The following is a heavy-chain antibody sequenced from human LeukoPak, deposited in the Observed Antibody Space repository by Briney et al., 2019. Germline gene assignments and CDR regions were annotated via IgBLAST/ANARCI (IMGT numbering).Heavy chain of an antibody. V-gene: IGHV1-18*01. Sequence: ASVKVSCKASGYTFTSYGISWVRQAPGQGLEWMGWISAYNGNTNYAQKLQGRVTMTTDTSTSTAYMELRSLRSDDTSVYYCARGSDWLHSASLVRGWFDPWGQATLVTVSS. J-gene: IGHJ5*02. CDR2: ISAYNGNT. D-gene: IGHD6-13*01. CDR3: ARGSDWLHSASLVRGWFDP. CDR1: GYTFTSYG.